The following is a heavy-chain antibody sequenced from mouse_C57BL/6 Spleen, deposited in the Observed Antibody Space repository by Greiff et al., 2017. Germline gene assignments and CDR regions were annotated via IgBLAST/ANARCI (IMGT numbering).Heavy chain of an antibody. J-gene: IGHJ1*03. CDR2: IRSKSNNYAT. CDR3: VRLYDYGYWYFDV. Sequence: EVQGVESGGGLVQPKGSLKLSCAASGFSFNTYAMNWVRQAPGKGLEWVARIRSKSNNYATYYADSVKDRFTISRDDSESMLYLQMNNLKTEDTAMYYCVRLYDYGYWYFDVWGTGTTVTVSS. CDR1: GFSFNTYA. V-gene: IGHV10-1*01. D-gene: IGHD2-4*01.